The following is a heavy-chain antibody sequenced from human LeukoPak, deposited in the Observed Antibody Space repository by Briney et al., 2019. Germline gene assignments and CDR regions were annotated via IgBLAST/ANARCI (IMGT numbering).Heavy chain of an antibody. CDR2: MNPNSGNT. CDR3: ARVPSDYGDDGLAGTDSEYLPH. Sequence: ASVKVSCKASGYSFTSYDINWVRQATGQGLEWMGWMNPNSGNTGYAQKFQGRVTMTRNTSISTAYMQLRSLTSDDTAVYYCARVPSDYGDDGLAGTDSEYLPHWGQGTHVIVSS. J-gene: IGHJ1*01. D-gene: IGHD4-17*01. CDR1: GYSFTSYD. V-gene: IGHV1-8*01.